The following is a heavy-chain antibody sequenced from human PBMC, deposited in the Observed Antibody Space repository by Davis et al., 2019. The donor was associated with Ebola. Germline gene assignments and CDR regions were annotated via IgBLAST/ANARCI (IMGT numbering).Heavy chain of an antibody. CDR3: ARDGSVAAIELDY. CDR1: GYTFTGYY. CDR2: INPNSGGT. D-gene: IGHD2-2*02. V-gene: IGHV1-2*06. Sequence: ASVKVSCKASGYTFTGYYMHWVRQAPGQGLEWMGRINPNSGGTNYAQKFQGRVTMTTDTSTNTAYMEVRSLRSDDTAVYYCARDGSVAAIELDYWGQGTLVTVSS. J-gene: IGHJ4*02.